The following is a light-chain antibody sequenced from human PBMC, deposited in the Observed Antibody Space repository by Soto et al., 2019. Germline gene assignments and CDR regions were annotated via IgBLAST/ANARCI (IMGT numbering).Light chain of an antibody. CDR2: EVS. CDR3: SSYTIRSHWF. V-gene: IGLV2-14*01. J-gene: IGLJ3*02. CDR1: SSDVGGYNY. Sequence: QSALTQPASVSGSPGQSITISCTGTSSDVGGYNYVSWYQQYPGKAPKLIIYEVSSRPSGVSDRFSGSKSDNMASLSISGLQPGDEADYYCSSYTIRSHWFFGGGTKLTVL.